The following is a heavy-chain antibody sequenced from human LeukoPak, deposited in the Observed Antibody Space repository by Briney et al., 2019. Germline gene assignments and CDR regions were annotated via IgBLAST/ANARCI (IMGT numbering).Heavy chain of an antibody. CDR2: ISSSSSYI. CDR1: GFTFSSYS. Sequence: PGGSLRLSCAASGFTFSSYSMNWVRQAPGKGLEWVSSISSSSSYIYYADSVKGRFTISRNNAQNSLYLQMNNLRAEDTAVYFCARDPGFGLGRGMDVWGQGTTVIVSS. V-gene: IGHV3-21*01. J-gene: IGHJ6*02. D-gene: IGHD3-10*01. CDR3: ARDPGFGLGRGMDV.